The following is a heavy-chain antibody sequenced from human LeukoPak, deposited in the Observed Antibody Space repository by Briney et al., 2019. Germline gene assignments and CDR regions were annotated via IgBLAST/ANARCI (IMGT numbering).Heavy chain of an antibody. CDR3: ATPGLARAY. J-gene: IGHJ4*02. V-gene: IGHV4-39*01. CDR2: IYYSGDT. Sequence: SETLSLTCTVSGGSISSSSFYWAWIRQPPGKGLEWIGSIYYSGDTYYNASLKSRVTISGDTSKNQFSLILTSVTAADTAVYYCATPGLARAYWGQGTLVTVSS. CDR1: GGSISSSSFY.